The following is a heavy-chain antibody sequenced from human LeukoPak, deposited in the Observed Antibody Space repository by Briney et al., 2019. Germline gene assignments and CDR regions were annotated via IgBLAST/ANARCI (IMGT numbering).Heavy chain of an antibody. CDR2: IIPIFGIA. Sequence: SVKVSCKASGGTFSSYAISWVRQAPGQGLEWMGKIIPIFGIANYAQKFQGRVTITADKSTSTAYMELSSLRSEDTAVYYCARAVAARPFDPWGQGTLVTVSS. CDR3: ARAVAARPFDP. D-gene: IGHD6-6*01. J-gene: IGHJ5*02. V-gene: IGHV1-69*04. CDR1: GGTFSSYA.